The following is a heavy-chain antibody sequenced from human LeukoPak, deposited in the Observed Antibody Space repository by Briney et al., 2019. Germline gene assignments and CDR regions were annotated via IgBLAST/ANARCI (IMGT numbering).Heavy chain of an antibody. V-gene: IGHV3-7*03. D-gene: IGHD3-22*01. CDR2: IKQDGSAK. Sequence: GGSLRLSCAASGFTFSSYWMSWVRQAPGKGLEWVANIKQDGSAKYYVDSVKGRFTISRDNSKNTLYLQMNSLRAEDTAVYYCAKGIYFDSSGRGDLDYWGQGTLVTVSS. CDR1: GFTFSSYW. J-gene: IGHJ4*02. CDR3: AKGIYFDSSGRGDLDY.